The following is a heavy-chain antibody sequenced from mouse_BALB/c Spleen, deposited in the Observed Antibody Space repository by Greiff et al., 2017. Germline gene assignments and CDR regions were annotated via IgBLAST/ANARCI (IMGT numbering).Heavy chain of an antibody. CDR2: IWSGGST. CDR1: GFSFTSYG. J-gene: IGHJ2*01. CDR3: ARDYYGSSEIYFDY. D-gene: IGHD1-1*01. V-gene: IGHV2-2*02. Sequence: VQLQESGPGLVQPSQCLSITCTVSGFSFTSYGVHWVRQSPGKGLEWLGVIWSGGSTDYNAAFISRLSISKDNSKSQVFFKMNSLQANDTAIYYCARDYYGSSEIYFDYWGQGTTLTVSA.